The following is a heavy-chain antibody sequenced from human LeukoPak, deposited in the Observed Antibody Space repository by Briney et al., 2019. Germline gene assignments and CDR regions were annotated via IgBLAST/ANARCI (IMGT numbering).Heavy chain of an antibody. V-gene: IGHV4-59*01. D-gene: IGHD2-15*01. CDR1: GGSISSYY. Sequence: SETLSLTCTVSGGSISSYYWSWIRQPPGKGLEWIGYICYSGSTNYNPSLKSRVTISVDTSKNQFSLKLSSVTAADTAVYYCAAAVGWFDPWGQGTLVTVSS. J-gene: IGHJ5*02. CDR3: AAAVGWFDP. CDR2: ICYSGST.